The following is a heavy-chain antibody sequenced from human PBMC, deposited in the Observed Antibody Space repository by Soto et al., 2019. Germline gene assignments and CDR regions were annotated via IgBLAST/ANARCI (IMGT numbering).Heavy chain of an antibody. V-gene: IGHV3-33*01. CDR3: ARTDYGGNYHYYYYGMDV. J-gene: IGHJ6*02. CDR1: RFTFSSYG. D-gene: IGHD4-17*01. CDR2: IWYDGSNK. Sequence: QVQLVESGGGVVQPGRSLRLSCAASRFTFSSYGMHWVRQAPGKGLEWVAVIWYDGSNKYYADSVKGRFTISRDNSKNTLYLQMNSLRAEDTAVYYCARTDYGGNYHYYYYGMDVWGQGTTVTVSS.